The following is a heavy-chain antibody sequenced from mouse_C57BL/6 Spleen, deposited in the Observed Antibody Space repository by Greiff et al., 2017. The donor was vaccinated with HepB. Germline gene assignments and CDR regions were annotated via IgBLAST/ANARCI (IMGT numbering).Heavy chain of an antibody. CDR1: GFTFSDYG. J-gene: IGHJ3*01. CDR2: ISSGSSTI. CDR3: ARPLRFAY. D-gene: IGHD1-1*01. Sequence: DVKLVESGGGLVKPGGSLKLSCAASGFTFSDYGMHWVRQAPEKGLEWVAYISSGSSTIYYADTVKGRFTISRDNAKNTLFLQMTSLRSEDTAMYYCARPLRFAYWGQGTLVTVSA. V-gene: IGHV5-17*01.